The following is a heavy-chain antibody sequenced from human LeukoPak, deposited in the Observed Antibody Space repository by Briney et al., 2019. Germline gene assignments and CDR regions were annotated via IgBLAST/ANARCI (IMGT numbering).Heavy chain of an antibody. CDR1: GFTFSSYA. Sequence: GGSLRLSCAASGFTFSSYAMSWVRQAPGKGLEWVSAISGSGGSTFYADSVKGRFTISRDNSKNTLSLQMNSLRAEDTAVYYCAKAQDPIAAAGTSPFDYWGQGTLVTVSS. D-gene: IGHD6-13*01. CDR2: ISGSGGST. J-gene: IGHJ4*02. V-gene: IGHV3-23*01. CDR3: AKAQDPIAAAGTSPFDY.